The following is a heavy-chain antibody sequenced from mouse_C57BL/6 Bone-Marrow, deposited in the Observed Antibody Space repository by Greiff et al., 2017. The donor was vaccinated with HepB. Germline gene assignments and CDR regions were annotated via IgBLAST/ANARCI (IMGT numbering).Heavy chain of an antibody. CDR2: IYPGDGDT. CDR3: AREGVYYGSSYAMDY. D-gene: IGHD1-1*01. V-gene: IGHV1-82*01. Sequence: VKLQQSGPELVKPGASVKISCKASGYAFSSSWMNWVKQRPGKGLEWIGRIYPGDGDTNYNGKFKGKATLTADKSSSTAYMQLSSLTSEDSAVYFCAREGVYYGSSYAMDYWGQGTSVTVSS. J-gene: IGHJ4*01. CDR1: GYAFSSSW.